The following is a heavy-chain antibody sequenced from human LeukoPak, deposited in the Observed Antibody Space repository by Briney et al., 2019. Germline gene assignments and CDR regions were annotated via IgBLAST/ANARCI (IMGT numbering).Heavy chain of an antibody. CDR3: ARTPSGAYGMDV. V-gene: IGHV1-69*13. CDR1: GGTFSSYA. D-gene: IGHD2-15*01. CDR2: IIPIFGTA. Sequence: SVTVSCTASGGTFSSYAISWVRQAPGQGLEWMGGIIPIFGTANYAQKFQGRVTITADESTSTAYMELSSLRSEDTAVYYCARTPSGAYGMDVWGQGTTVTVSS. J-gene: IGHJ6*02.